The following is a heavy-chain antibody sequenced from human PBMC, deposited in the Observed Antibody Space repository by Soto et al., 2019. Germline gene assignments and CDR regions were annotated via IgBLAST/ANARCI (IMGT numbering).Heavy chain of an antibody. J-gene: IGHJ5*02. CDR1: GGSITDNS. CDR3: ARDQGVVITADNWFDP. V-gene: IGHV4-4*07. CDR2: IYSSGGT. Sequence: LSLTCTVSGGSITDNSWVWIRQPPGKGLEWVGRIYSSGGTNYNPSLKSRVTMSVDTSRNQFSLRLRSVTATDTAVYFCARDQGVVITADNWFDPWGQGTLVTVSS. D-gene: IGHD3-22*01.